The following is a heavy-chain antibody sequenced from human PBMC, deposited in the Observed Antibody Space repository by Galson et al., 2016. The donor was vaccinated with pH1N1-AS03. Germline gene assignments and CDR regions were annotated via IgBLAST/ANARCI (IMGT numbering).Heavy chain of an antibody. Sequence: APGKALEWLAIIYWNDDIRYSPSLRNRLTITKDTSKSQVVLTMTNMDPVDTATYFCARAYYGDFADWFDPWGQGTLVTVSS. D-gene: IGHD4-17*01. V-gene: IGHV2-5*01. J-gene: IGHJ5*02. CDR2: IYWNDDI. CDR3: ARAYYGDFADWFDP.